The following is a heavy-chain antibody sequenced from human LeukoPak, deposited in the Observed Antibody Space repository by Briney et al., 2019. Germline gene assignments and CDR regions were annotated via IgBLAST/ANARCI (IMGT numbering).Heavy chain of an antibody. D-gene: IGHD3-22*01. Sequence: SETLSLTCAVYGGSFSGYYWSWIRQPPGKGLEWIGEINHSGSTNYNPSLKSRVTISVDTSKNQSSLKLSSVTAADTAVYYCARERRITMIVVVITTQYYFGYWGQGTLVTVSS. CDR3: ARERRITMIVVVITTQYYFGY. CDR2: INHSGST. CDR1: GGSFSGYY. J-gene: IGHJ4*02. V-gene: IGHV4-34*01.